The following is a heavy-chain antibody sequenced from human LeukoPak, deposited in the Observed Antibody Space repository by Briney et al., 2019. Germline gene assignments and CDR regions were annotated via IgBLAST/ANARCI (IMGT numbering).Heavy chain of an antibody. CDR1: GYTFTGYY. CDR3: ARVWRDGYNSPFDY. V-gene: IGHV1-2*02. Sequence: ASVKVSCKASGYTFTGYYMHWVRQAPGQGLEWMGWINPNSGGTNYAQKFQGRVTMTRDASISTAYMELSRLRSDDTAVYYCARVWRDGYNSPFDYWGQGTLVTVSS. CDR2: INPNSGGT. J-gene: IGHJ4*02. D-gene: IGHD5-24*01.